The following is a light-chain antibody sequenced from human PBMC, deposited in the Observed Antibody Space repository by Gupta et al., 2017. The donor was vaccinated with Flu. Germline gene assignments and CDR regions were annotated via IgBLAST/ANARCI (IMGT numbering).Light chain of an antibody. V-gene: IGLV2-23*02. CDR1: SNDAGSYNL. CDR3: CSCAGSSTYVV. CDR2: WVS. J-gene: IGLJ2*01. Sequence: QSALTQSSSGSRPPGRSITIPCPGTSNDAGSYNLVTWYQQHPGEAPKLLIYWVSKRPSGVSNRFSGSKSGNTASLTISGLQAEDEADYYCCSCAGSSTYVVFGGGTKLTVL.